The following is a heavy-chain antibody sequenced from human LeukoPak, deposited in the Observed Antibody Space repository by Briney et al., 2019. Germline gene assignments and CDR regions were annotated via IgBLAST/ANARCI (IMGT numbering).Heavy chain of an antibody. CDR1: GFSLSTSGLC. Sequence: EPGPALVKPTQTLTLICTFSGFSLSTSGLCVTWIRQPPGKALEWLARIDWDDDKYYSTSLKTRLTISKDTSKNQVVLTMTNIDPVDTATYYCARLNEFGGSYFFDYWGQGTLVTVSS. D-gene: IGHD3-10*01. J-gene: IGHJ4*02. CDR3: ARLNEFGGSYFFDY. V-gene: IGHV2-70*11. CDR2: IDWDDDK.